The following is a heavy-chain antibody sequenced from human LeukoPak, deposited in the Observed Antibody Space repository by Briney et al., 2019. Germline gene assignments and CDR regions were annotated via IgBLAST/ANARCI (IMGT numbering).Heavy chain of an antibody. CDR1: GGSISSGGHY. D-gene: IGHD5-18*01. V-gene: IGHV4-31*03. CDR2: IYSSGST. CDR3: ARGYSYGYQYYFDY. Sequence: SETLSLTCTVSGGSISSGGHYWSWIRQHPGKGLEWIGYIYSSGSTYYNPSLKSRVTISVDTSKNQFSLKLSSVTAADTAVYYCARGYSYGYQYYFDYWGQGTLVTVSS. J-gene: IGHJ4*02.